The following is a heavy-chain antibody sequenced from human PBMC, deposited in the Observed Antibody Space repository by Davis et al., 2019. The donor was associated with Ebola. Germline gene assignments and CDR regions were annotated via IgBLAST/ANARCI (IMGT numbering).Heavy chain of an antibody. Sequence: PGGSLRLSCAASGFTFSDYYMSWIRQAPGKGLEWVSYISSSGSTIYYADSVKGRFTISRDNAKNSLYLQMNSLRAEDTALYYCAKGEPPQKWLRLGNFDYWGQGTLVTVSS. CDR1: GFTFSDYY. CDR3: AKGEPPQKWLRLGNFDY. J-gene: IGHJ4*02. CDR2: ISSSGSTI. V-gene: IGHV3-11*01. D-gene: IGHD5-12*01.